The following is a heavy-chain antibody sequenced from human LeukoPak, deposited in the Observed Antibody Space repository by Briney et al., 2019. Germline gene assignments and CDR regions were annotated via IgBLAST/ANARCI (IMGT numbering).Heavy chain of an antibody. D-gene: IGHD3/OR15-3a*01. CDR3: ASGGTGYFDY. CDR2: INHSGST. J-gene: IGHJ4*02. Sequence: SETLSLTCAVYGGSFSGYYWSWIRQPPGKGLEWIGEINHSGSTNYNPSLKSRVTISVDTSKNQFSLKLSSVTAADTAVYYCASGGTGYFDYWGQGTLVTVSS. V-gene: IGHV4-34*01. CDR1: GGSFSGYY.